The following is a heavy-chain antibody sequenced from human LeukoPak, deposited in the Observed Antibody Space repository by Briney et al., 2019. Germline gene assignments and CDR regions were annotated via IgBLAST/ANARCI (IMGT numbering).Heavy chain of an antibody. V-gene: IGHV3-48*01. J-gene: IGHJ6*03. Sequence: PGGSLRLSCAASGFTFSSYSMNWVRQAPGKGLEWVPYISSSSSTIYYADSVKGRFTISRDNAKNSLYLQMNSLRAEDTAVYYCARDHFPREQPYYTDVWGKGTTVTVSS. CDR3: ARDHFPREQPYYTDV. CDR2: ISSSSSTI. CDR1: GFTFSSYS. D-gene: IGHD6-13*01.